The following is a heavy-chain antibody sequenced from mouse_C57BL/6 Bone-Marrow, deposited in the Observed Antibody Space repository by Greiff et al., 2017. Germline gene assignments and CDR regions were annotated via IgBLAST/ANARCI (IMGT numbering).Heavy chain of an antibody. CDR1: GYSFTGYY. CDR2: ITPSTGGT. J-gene: IGHJ3*01. CDR3: AMGLWLRRRGFAY. Sequence: VQLKQSGPELVKPGASVKISCKASGYSFTGYYMNWVKQSPEKSLAWIGEITPSTGGTTYNQKFKAKATMTVDNSSNPAYMQLTSLTSEDSTVDYCAMGLWLRRRGFAYWGQGTLVTVSA. D-gene: IGHD2-2*01. V-gene: IGHV1-42*01.